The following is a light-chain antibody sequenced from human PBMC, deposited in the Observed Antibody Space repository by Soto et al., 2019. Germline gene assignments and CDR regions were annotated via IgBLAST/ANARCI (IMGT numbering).Light chain of an antibody. CDR1: QSVRSD. CDR3: QQYGSSGT. CDR2: GAS. Sequence: EIGMTQSPVILSVSPGESATLSCTASQSVRSDLAWYQQRPGQAPRLLIYGASNRATGIPDRFSGSGSGTDFTLTISRLEPEDFAVYYCQQYGSSGTFGQGTKVDI. J-gene: IGKJ1*01. V-gene: IGKV3-20*01.